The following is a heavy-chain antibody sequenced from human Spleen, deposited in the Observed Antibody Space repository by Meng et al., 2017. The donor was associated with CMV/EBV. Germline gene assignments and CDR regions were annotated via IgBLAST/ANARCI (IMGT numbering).Heavy chain of an antibody. Sequence: GGSLRLSCAASGFTFSNAWMSWVRQAPGKGLEWVGRIKSKTDGGTTDYAAPVKGRFTISRDDSENTLYLQMNSLKTEDTAVYYCTRVIVVPAAISGYYYYGMDVWGQGTTVTVSS. V-gene: IGHV3-15*01. D-gene: IGHD2-2*02. CDR3: TRVIVVPAAISGYYYYGMDV. CDR2: IKSKTDGGTT. CDR1: GFTFSNAW. J-gene: IGHJ6*02.